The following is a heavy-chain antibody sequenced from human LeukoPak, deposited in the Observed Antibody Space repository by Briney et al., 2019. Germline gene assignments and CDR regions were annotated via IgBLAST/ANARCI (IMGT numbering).Heavy chain of an antibody. CDR1: GGTFSSYA. D-gene: IGHD3-22*01. CDR2: IIPIFGTA. J-gene: IGHJ5*02. CDR3: ARRTGLYYYDSSGHCWFDP. V-gene: IGHV1-69*13. Sequence: SVKVSCKASGGTFSSYAISWVRQAPGQGLEWMGGIIPIFGTANYAQKFQGRVTITADESTSTAYMELSSLRSEDTAVYYCARRTGLYYYDSSGHCWFDPWGQGTLVTVSS.